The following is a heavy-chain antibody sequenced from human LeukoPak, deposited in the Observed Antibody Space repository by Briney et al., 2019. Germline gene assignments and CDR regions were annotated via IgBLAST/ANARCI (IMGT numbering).Heavy chain of an antibody. J-gene: IGHJ4*02. Sequence: SGGSLRLSCVASGFFFSNYDMNWVRQAPGKGLEWVSGLSSSGGSTFYADSVKGRFTISRDNSKNTAYLQMNSLRGEDTAIYYCARGVTVTTDFWGQGTLVTVSS. D-gene: IGHD4-17*01. CDR3: ARGVTVTTDF. CDR2: LSSSGGST. V-gene: IGHV3-23*01. CDR1: GFFFSNYD.